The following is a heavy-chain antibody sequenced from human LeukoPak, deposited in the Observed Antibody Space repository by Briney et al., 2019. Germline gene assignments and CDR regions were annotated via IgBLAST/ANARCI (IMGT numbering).Heavy chain of an antibody. CDR2: IFPRGGEI. V-gene: IGHV3-23*01. CDR1: GFTFSTFA. CDR3: AKAHYYDSGSSSYYYYYMDV. J-gene: IGHJ6*03. D-gene: IGHD3-10*01. Sequence: GGSLRLSCAASGFTFSTFAMIWVRQPPGKGLEWVSSIFPRGGEIHYADSVRGRFTISRDNSKSTLSLQMNSLRAEDTAVYYCAKAHYYDSGSSSYYYYYMDVWGKGTTVTISS.